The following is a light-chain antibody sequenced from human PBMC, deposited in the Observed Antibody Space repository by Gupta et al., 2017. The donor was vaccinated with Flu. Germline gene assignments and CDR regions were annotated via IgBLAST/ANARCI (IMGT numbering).Light chain of an antibody. Sequence: DIVLTQSPGTLSLSPGERATLSCRASQSVSSSYLAWYQQKTGQAPRLLIYGASSRATGSPDRCSGRGAGTDFTLTSSRLEPEDFAVYYCQHYGTFLCTFGHGTKVDIK. CDR1: QSVSSSY. CDR2: GAS. CDR3: QHYGTFLCT. V-gene: IGKV3-20*01. J-gene: IGKJ3*01.